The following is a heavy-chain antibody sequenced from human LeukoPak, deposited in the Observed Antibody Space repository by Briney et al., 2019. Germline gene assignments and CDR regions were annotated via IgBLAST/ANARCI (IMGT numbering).Heavy chain of an antibody. D-gene: IGHD3-10*01. CDR1: GFTFSSYA. Sequence: PGGSLRLSCAATGFTFSSYAMSWVRQAPGKGLEWVSSISSSSSYIYYADSVKGRFTISRDNAKNSLYLQMNSLRAEDTAVYYCARDLDYGSSSTYYYYGMDVWGQGTTVTVSS. J-gene: IGHJ6*02. V-gene: IGHV3-21*01. CDR3: ARDLDYGSSSTYYYYGMDV. CDR2: ISSSSSYI.